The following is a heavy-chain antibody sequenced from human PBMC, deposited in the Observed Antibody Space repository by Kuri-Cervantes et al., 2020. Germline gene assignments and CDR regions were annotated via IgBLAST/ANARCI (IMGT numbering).Heavy chain of an antibody. CDR2: ISSSGSTI. V-gene: IGHV3-11*01. D-gene: IGHD6-19*01. J-gene: IGHJ4*02. CDR3: ARVRSGRLGVLDN. Sequence: GESLKFSCAVSGFTFSDYFMSWIRQAPGKGLKWISYISSSGSTIHIADSVRGRFIISRDNAKNSLYLQMNSLRAEDTAMYYCARVRSGRLGVLDNWGQGTLVTVSS. CDR1: GFTFSDYF.